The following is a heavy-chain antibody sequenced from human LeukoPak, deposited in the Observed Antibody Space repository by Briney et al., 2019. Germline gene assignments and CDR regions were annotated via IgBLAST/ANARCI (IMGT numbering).Heavy chain of an antibody. J-gene: IGHJ6*03. D-gene: IGHD3-10*01. Sequence: SETLSLTCTVSGGSISSNYWSWIRQPPGKGLEWIGYVFYSENSNYNPSLKSRVTISIDTSKNQFSLNLSSVTAADTAVYYCARHIYGAYYYMDVWGKGTTITVSS. CDR3: ARHIYGAYYYMDV. V-gene: IGHV4-59*08. CDR1: GGSISSNY. CDR2: VFYSENS.